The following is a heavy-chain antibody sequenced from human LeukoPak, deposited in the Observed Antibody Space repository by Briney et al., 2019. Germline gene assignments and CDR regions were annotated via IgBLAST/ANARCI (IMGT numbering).Heavy chain of an antibody. CDR1: GFTFSSYA. CDR2: ISGSGGST. V-gene: IGHV3-23*01. CDR3: ARGKIYSSSSLTFDY. J-gene: IGHJ4*02. D-gene: IGHD6-13*01. Sequence: GGSLRLSCAASGFTFSSYAMSWVRQAPGKGLEWVSAISGSGGSTYYADSVKGRFTISRDNSKNTLYLQMNSLRAEDTAVYYCARGKIYSSSSLTFDYWGQGTLVTVSS.